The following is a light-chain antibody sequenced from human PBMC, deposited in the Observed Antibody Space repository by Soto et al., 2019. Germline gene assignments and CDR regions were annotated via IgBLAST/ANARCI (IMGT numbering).Light chain of an antibody. CDR3: LQYNSFSAL. CDR1: QGISNN. CDR2: AAS. J-gene: IGKJ1*01. Sequence: DIQMTQSPSSLSASLGDRVTITCRASQGISNNLGWYQQKPGKAPKVLIYAASSLQSGVPSRFSGSGSGTEFTLTISSLQPEDFAAYYCLQYNSFSALFGQGTKVEIK. V-gene: IGKV1-17*01.